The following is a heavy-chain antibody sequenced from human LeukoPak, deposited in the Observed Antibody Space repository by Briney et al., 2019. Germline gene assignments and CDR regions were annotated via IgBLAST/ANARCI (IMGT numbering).Heavy chain of an antibody. CDR3: ARQHIVVVTAIDY. V-gene: IGHV4-38-2*02. Sequence: PSETLSLSCTVSGYSISSGYYWGWIRQPPGKGLEWIGSIYHSGSTYYNPSLKSRVTISVDTSKNQFSLKLSSVTAADTAVYYCARQHIVVVTAIDYWGQGTLVTVSS. J-gene: IGHJ4*02. CDR2: IYHSGST. CDR1: GYSISSGYY. D-gene: IGHD2-21*02.